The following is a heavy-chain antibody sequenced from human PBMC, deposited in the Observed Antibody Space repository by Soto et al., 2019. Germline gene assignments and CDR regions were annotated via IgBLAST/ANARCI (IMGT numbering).Heavy chain of an antibody. CDR3: ARAYAPTLPFDY. Sequence: SATLSLTCTVSGGSIRNVYWSWIRQPPGKGLEWIGFIFHSGNAKYNPSLKSRVTISVDTSKNQFSLSLDSVTAADTAVYFCARAYAPTLPFDYWGQGTLVTVSS. J-gene: IGHJ4*01. CDR1: GGSIRNVY. D-gene: IGHD2-2*01. CDR2: IFHSGNA. V-gene: IGHV4-59*01.